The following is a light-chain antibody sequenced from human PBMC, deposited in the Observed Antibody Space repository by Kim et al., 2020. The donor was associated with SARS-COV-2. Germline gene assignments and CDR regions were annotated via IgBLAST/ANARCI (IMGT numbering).Light chain of an antibody. CDR3: AAWDYTLNGWV. Sequence: GQRVTVSCSGSRSNIGSNPVNWFQQVPGAAPRLFIYNDNQRPSGVPDRVSASKSGTSASLAIGGLQSDDDGHYYCAAWDYTLNGWVFGGGTQLTVL. CDR1: RSNIGSNP. CDR2: NDN. V-gene: IGLV1-44*01. J-gene: IGLJ3*02.